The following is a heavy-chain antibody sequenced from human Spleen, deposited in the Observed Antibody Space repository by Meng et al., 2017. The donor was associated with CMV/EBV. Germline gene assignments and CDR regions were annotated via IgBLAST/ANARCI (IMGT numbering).Heavy chain of an antibody. CDR1: GGSFSGYY. J-gene: IGHJ4*02. V-gene: IGHV4-34*01. CDR3: ARAHYGSGKYFNY. Sequence: QGQRQQWGGGLLKPSETLSLTCAVYGGSFSGYYWSWIRQPPGKGLEWIGEINHSGSTNYNPSLKSRVTISVDTSKNQFSLKLSSVTAADTAVYYCARAHYGSGKYFNYWGQGTLVTVSS. CDR2: INHSGST. D-gene: IGHD3-10*01.